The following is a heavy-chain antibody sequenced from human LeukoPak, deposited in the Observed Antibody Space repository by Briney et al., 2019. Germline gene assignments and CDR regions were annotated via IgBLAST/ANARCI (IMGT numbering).Heavy chain of an antibody. J-gene: IGHJ6*03. CDR1: GGSISSSSYY. V-gene: IGHV4-39*01. CDR3: ARHRANSYYYYYMDV. Sequence: SETLSLTCTVSGGSISSSSYYWGWIRQPPGKGLEWIGSIYYSGSTYYNPSLKSRVTISVDTSKNQFSLKLSSVTAADTAVYYCARHRANSYYYYYMDVWGKGTTVTVSS. CDR2: IYYSGST.